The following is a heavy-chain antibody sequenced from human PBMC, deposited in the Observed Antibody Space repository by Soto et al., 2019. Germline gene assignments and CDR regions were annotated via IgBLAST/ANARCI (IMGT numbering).Heavy chain of an antibody. J-gene: IGHJ4*02. D-gene: IGHD1-26*01. Sequence: SETLSLTCAVSGGSISSGGYSWSWLRQPPGKGLEWIGYIYHSGSTYYNPSLKSRVTISVDRSKNQFSLKLSSVTAADTAVYYCASDSREGYFDYWGQGTLVTVSS. CDR3: ASDSREGYFDY. CDR2: IYHSGST. CDR1: GGSISSGGYS. V-gene: IGHV4-30-2*01.